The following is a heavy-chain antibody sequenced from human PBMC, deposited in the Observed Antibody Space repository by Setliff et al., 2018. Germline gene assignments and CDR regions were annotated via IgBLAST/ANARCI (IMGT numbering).Heavy chain of an antibody. CDR1: GCSISGGTYY. D-gene: IGHD1-26*01. CDR3: ARDNTMVGATDY. J-gene: IGHJ4*02. Sequence: TLSLTCTVSGCSISGGTYYWSWIRQPAGKGLEWIGRLHTSGSIDYNPSLKSRVTISVDTSKNQFSLRLRSVTAADTAVYFRARDNTMVGATDYWGLGTLVTVSS. CDR2: LHTSGSI. V-gene: IGHV4-61*02.